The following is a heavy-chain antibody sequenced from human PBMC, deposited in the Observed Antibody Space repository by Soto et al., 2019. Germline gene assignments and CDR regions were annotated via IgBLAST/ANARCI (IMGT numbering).Heavy chain of an antibody. CDR1: GYSIRSSDW. CDR3: ARMAVTTFYYYAMDV. D-gene: IGHD6-19*01. CDR2: ITHGGST. V-gene: IGHV4-28*01. Sequence: SETLSLTCAVYGYSIRSSDWWDWIRQPPGKGLEWIGYITHGGSTNYNPSLKRRVTMSVDPSKNQFSLNLTSVTAVDTAVYYCARMAVTTFYYYAMDVWGQGTTVTVSS. J-gene: IGHJ6*02.